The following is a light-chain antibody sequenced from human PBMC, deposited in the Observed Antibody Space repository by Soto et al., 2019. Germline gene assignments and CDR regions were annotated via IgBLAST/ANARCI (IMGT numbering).Light chain of an antibody. CDR1: QSVSIL. CDR2: GAT. V-gene: IGKV3-20*01. J-gene: IGKJ1*01. CDR3: QQYGSSGT. Sequence: EIVMTHSPATLSVSPCERATLSFSASQSVSILLAWDQQKPGQAPRLLIHGATTRATGIPDRFSGSGSGTDFTLTISRLEPEDFAVYYCQQYGSSGTFGQGTKVDIK.